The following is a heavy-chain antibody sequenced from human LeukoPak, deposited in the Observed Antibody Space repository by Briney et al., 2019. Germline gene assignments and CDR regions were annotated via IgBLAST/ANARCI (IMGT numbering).Heavy chain of an antibody. Sequence: SEPLSLTCAVYGGSFSGYYWSWIRQPPGKGLEWIGEINHSESTNYNPSLKSRVTISVDTSKNQFSLKLSSVTAADTAVYYCARVGDIVVVVAATGRRYGMDVWGQGTTVTVSS. J-gene: IGHJ6*02. CDR3: ARVGDIVVVVAATGRRYGMDV. V-gene: IGHV4-34*01. CDR1: GGSFSGYY. CDR2: INHSEST. D-gene: IGHD2-15*01.